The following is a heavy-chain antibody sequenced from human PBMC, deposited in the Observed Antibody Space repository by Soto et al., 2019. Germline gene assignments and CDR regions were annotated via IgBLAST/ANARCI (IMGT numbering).Heavy chain of an antibody. CDR1: GFTFSSYA. CDR3: AKHTGYYDFWSGYYHPFDY. J-gene: IGHJ4*02. Sequence: GGSLRLSCAASGFTFSSYAMSWVRQAPGKGLEWVSAISGSGGSTYYADSVKGRFTITEDNSKNTLYLQMNSLIAEDTAVYYCAKHTGYYDFWSGYYHPFDYWGQGTLVTVSS. CDR2: ISGSGGST. D-gene: IGHD3-3*01. V-gene: IGHV3-23*01.